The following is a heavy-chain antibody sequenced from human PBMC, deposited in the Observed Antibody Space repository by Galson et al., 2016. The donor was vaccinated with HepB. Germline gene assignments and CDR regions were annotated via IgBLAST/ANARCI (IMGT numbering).Heavy chain of an antibody. V-gene: IGHV3-23*01. Sequence: SLRLSCAASGFSFSNSGMSWVRQAPGKGLEWVAAISGRSASTYHADSVEGRFTISRDNSKNTLYLQMNSLRVEDTAVYYCAKVLLFSRASCFFGYYYGLDVWGQGTTVTVSS. J-gene: IGHJ6*02. CDR3: AKVLLFSRASCFFGYYYGLDV. D-gene: IGHD2-2*01. CDR1: GFSFSNSG. CDR2: ISGRSAST.